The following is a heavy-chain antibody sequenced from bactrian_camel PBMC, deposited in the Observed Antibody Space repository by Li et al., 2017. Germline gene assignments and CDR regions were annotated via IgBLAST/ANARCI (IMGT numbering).Heavy chain of an antibody. CDR2: IYVGDGYS. J-gene: IGHJ6*01. Sequence: HVQLVESGGGTVQAGGSLRLSRVASKYVYMGWFRQTLGNEREGVASIYVGDGYSTYADSVKGRFTISQDNTKATVYLQMDSLKPEDTAMYYCAAATSKSCPGWPYFNSWGQGTQVTVS. D-gene: IGHD5*01. CDR1: KYVY. V-gene: IGHV3S63*01. CDR3: AAATSKSCPGWPYFNS.